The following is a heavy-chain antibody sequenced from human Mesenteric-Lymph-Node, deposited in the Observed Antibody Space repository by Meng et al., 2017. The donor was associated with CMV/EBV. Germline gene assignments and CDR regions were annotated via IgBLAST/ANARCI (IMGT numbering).Heavy chain of an antibody. Sequence: GESLKISCAASGFTFSSYSMNWVRQAPGKGLEWVSSISSSSSYIYYADSVKGRFTISRDNAKNSLYLQMNSLRAEDTAVYYCARERLELFYFDYWGQGTLVTVSS. CDR2: ISSSSSYI. CDR3: ARERLELFYFDY. CDR1: GFTFSSYS. D-gene: IGHD1-7*01. J-gene: IGHJ4*02. V-gene: IGHV3-21*01.